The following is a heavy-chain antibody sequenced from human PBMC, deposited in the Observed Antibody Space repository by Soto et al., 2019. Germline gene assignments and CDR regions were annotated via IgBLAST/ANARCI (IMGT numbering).Heavy chain of an antibody. CDR2: IWYDGSKK. CDR1: GFTFSSFG. V-gene: IGHV3-33*01. CDR3: ARDASYYSLWSGYYPSRNGMDV. Sequence: QVQVVESGGGVVQPGRSLRLSCAASGFTFSSFGMHWVRQAPGKGLEWGSLIWYDGSKKSYGDSVKGRFTISRYNSRNTVYLQMNSLRADDTAVYYCARDASYYSLWSGYYPSRNGMDVWGQGTTVTVSS. J-gene: IGHJ6*02. D-gene: IGHD3-3*01.